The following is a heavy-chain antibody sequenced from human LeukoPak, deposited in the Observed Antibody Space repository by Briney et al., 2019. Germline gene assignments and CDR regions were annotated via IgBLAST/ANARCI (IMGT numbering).Heavy chain of an antibody. Sequence: PGRSLRLSCAASGFTFSSYGMHWVRQAPGKGLEWVALISYDGSNEYYADSVRGRFTISRDNSKFTLYMQMNSLRAEDTAAYYCARVRAGYCTSTSCYTGMDVWGQGTTVTVSS. CDR3: ARVRAGYCTSTSCYTGMDV. D-gene: IGHD2-2*01. CDR2: ISYDGSNE. CDR1: GFTFSSYG. V-gene: IGHV3-30*03. J-gene: IGHJ6*02.